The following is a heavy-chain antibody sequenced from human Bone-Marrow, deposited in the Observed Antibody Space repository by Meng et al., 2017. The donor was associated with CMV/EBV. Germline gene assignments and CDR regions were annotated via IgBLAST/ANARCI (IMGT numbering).Heavy chain of an antibody. D-gene: IGHD1-26*01. Sequence: SAYTFTDCYMHWVRHAPGQGLEWMGWINPNTGASNYAQKFQGRVTMTRDTSISTAYMELNKLISDDTAVYYCARGGPRWELLPNFDYWGQGTLVTVSS. CDR1: AYTFTDCY. V-gene: IGHV1-2*02. CDR3: ARGGPRWELLPNFDY. CDR2: INPNTGAS. J-gene: IGHJ4*02.